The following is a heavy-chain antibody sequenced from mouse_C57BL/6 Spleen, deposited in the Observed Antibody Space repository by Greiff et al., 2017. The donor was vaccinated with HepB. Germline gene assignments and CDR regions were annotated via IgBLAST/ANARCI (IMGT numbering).Heavy chain of an antibody. CDR3: ARVYYYGSNYYAMDY. J-gene: IGHJ4*01. CDR2: ISSGSSTI. D-gene: IGHD1-1*01. V-gene: IGHV5-17*01. CDR1: GFTFSDYG. Sequence: EVQLVESGGGLVKPGGSLKLSCAASGFTFSDYGMHWVRQAPEKGLEWVAYISSGSSTIYYADTVKGRFTISRDNAKNTLFLQMTSLSSEATAMYYCARVYYYGSNYYAMDYWGQGTSVTVSS.